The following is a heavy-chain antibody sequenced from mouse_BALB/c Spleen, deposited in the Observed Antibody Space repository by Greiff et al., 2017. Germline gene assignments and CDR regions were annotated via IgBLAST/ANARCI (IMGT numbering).Heavy chain of an antibody. Sequence: EVKLMESGPGLVKPSQSLSLTCTVTGYSITSDYAWNWIRQFPGNKLEWMGYISYSGSTSYNPSLKSRISITRDTSKNQFFLQLNSVTTEDTATYYCARGGRQFAYWGQGTLVTVSA. CDR1: GYSITSDYA. CDR2: ISYSGST. J-gene: IGHJ3*01. V-gene: IGHV3-2*02. D-gene: IGHD2-12*01. CDR3: ARGGRQFAY.